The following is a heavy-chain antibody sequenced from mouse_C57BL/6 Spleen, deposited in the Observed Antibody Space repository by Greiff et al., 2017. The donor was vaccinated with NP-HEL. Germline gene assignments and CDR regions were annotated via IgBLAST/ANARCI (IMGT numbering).Heavy chain of an antibody. Sequence: VQLQQSGPELVKPGASVKISCKASGYTFTDYYMNWVKQSHGKSLEWIGDINPNNGGTSYNQKFKGKATLTVDKSSSTAYMELRSLTSEDSAVYYCAVYDGYPAYWGQGTLVTVSA. CDR1: GYTFTDYY. CDR3: AVYDGYPAY. CDR2: INPNNGGT. V-gene: IGHV1-26*01. D-gene: IGHD2-3*01. J-gene: IGHJ3*01.